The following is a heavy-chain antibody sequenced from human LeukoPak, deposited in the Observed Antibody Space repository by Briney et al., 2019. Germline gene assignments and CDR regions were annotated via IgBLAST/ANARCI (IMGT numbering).Heavy chain of an antibody. J-gene: IGHJ4*02. CDR1: GRSFSGYY. CDR2: INHSGST. Sequence: SETLSLTCAVYGRSFSGYYWSWIRQPPGKGLEWIGEINHSGSTNHNPSLKSRVTISVDTSKNQFSLKLSSVTAADTAVYYCARGRTRPIDYWGQGTLITVSS. CDR3: ARGRTRPIDY. D-gene: IGHD1-14*01. V-gene: IGHV4-34*01.